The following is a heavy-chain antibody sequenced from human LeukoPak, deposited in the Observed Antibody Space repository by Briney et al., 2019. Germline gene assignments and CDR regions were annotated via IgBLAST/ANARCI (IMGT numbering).Heavy chain of an antibody. CDR2: IYYSGST. V-gene: IGHV4-59*08. Sequence: SETLSLTCTVSGGSISSYYWSWIRQPPGKGLEWIGYIYYSGSTNYNPSLKSRVTISVDTSKNQFSLKLSSVTAADTAVYYCASGSLTIFGVVPPWGDAFDIWGQGTMVTVSS. D-gene: IGHD3-3*01. CDR1: GGSISSYY. J-gene: IGHJ3*02. CDR3: ASGSLTIFGVVPPWGDAFDI.